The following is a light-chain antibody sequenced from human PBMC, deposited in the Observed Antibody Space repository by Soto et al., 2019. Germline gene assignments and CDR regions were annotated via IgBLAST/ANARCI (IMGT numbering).Light chain of an antibody. CDR1: QSVSSEK. CDR2: GAS. V-gene: IGKV3-20*01. CDR3: PQYGSSLLT. Sequence: EIVLTQSPGTLSLSPGERASLSCRASQSVSSEKLAWYQQKPGQAPRLLIFGASGRATGIPERFSGSGSGTDFSLTISRLEPEDSAVYYCPQYGSSLLTFGGGTKVEIK. J-gene: IGKJ4*01.